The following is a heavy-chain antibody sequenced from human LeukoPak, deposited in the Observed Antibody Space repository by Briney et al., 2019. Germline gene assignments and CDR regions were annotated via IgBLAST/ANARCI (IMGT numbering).Heavy chain of an antibody. CDR2: ISGSGGST. CDR3: AKDWILDY. D-gene: IGHD2-2*03. Sequence: SGESLRLSCAAAGFTFSSYAMSWVRQAPGKGLEWVSAISGSGGSTYYADSVKGRFTISRDNSKNTLYLQMNSLRAEDTAVHYCAKDWILDYWGQGTLVTVSS. J-gene: IGHJ4*02. CDR1: GFTFSSYA. V-gene: IGHV3-23*01.